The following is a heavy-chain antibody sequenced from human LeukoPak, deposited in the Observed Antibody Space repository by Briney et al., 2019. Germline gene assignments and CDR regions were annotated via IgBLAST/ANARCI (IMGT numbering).Heavy chain of an antibody. CDR3: AREGGSYRPLDY. J-gene: IGHJ4*02. V-gene: IGHV4-39*02. CDR2: IYYSGST. D-gene: IGHD3-16*02. CDR1: GGSISSRSYY. Sequence: SETLSLTCTVSGGSISSRSYYWGWIRQPPGKGLEWIGSIYYSGSTYCNPSLKSRVTISVNTSKNQFSLKLSSVTAADTAVYYCAREGGSYRPLDYSGQGTLVTVSS.